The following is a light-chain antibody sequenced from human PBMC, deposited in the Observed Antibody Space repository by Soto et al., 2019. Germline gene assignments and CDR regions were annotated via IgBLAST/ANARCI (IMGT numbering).Light chain of an antibody. CDR2: GTS. CDR3: HQSADSTCS. J-gene: IGKJ2*02. CDR1: QSVSINY. V-gene: IGKV3-20*01. Sequence: EIVLTQSPGTLSLSPGEGATLSCRASQSVSINYFAWYQQKPGQAPRLLIYGTSNRATGVPDRFSGSGSGTDFTLTISRLEPEDIAVYYCHQSADSTCSFGQGTSLEI.